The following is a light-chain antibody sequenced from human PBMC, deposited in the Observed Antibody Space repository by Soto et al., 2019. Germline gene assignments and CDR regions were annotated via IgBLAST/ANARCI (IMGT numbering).Light chain of an antibody. Sequence: SYELTQPPSVAVAPGDTASITCGGNNIGSKSVHWYQQKPGQAPVLVIYYDNDRPSGIPERFSGSNSGNTATLTISRVEAGDEADYYCQVWDTGSDHLVFGGGTKLTVL. V-gene: IGLV3-21*04. CDR1: NIGSKS. CDR2: YDN. CDR3: QVWDTGSDHLV. J-gene: IGLJ2*01.